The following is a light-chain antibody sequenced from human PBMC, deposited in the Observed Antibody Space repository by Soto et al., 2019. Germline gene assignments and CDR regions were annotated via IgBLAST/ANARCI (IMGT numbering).Light chain of an antibody. CDR2: AST. V-gene: IGLV1-40*01. CDR3: SAYAGSNTFV. Sequence: QSVLTQPPSVSGAPGQRVTISCSGNSSNIGAGFDVHWYQQLPGAAPKLLIYASTNRPSGVPDRFSGSKSGNTASLTVSGLQADDEADYYCSAYAGSNTFVFGTGTKLTVL. J-gene: IGLJ1*01. CDR1: SSNIGAGFD.